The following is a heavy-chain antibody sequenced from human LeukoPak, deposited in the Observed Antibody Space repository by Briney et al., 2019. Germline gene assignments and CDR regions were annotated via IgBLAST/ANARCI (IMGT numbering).Heavy chain of an antibody. Sequence: GGSLRLSCAASGFTFSSYWMSWVRQAPGKGLEWVANIKQDGSEKYYVDSVKGRFTISRDNAKNSLYLQMNSLRAEDTAVYYCARVRHYYDILTGYSLDWWGQGTLVTVSS. CDR3: ARVRHYYDILTGYSLDW. CDR2: IKQDGSEK. J-gene: IGHJ4*02. CDR1: GFTFSSYW. D-gene: IGHD3-9*01. V-gene: IGHV3-7*01.